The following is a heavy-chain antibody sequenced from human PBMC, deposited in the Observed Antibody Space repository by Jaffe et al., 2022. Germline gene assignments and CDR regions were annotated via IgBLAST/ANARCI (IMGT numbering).Heavy chain of an antibody. CDR3: ARDRRGCTGGVCWLDAFDI. Sequence: QVQLVQSGAEVKKPGASVKVSCKASGYTFTSYGISWVRQAPGQGLEWMGWISAYNGNTNYAQKLQGRVTMTTDTSTSTAYMELRSLRSDDTAVYYCARDRRGCTGGVCWLDAFDIWGQGTMVTVSS. J-gene: IGHJ3*02. V-gene: IGHV1-18*01. CDR2: ISAYNGNT. D-gene: IGHD2-8*02. CDR1: GYTFTSYG.